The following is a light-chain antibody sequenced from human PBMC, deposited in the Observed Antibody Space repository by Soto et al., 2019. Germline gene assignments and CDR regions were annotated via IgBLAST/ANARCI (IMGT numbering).Light chain of an antibody. Sequence: EIVLTQSPATLSLSPGERATLSCRASQSVSSYLAWYQQKPGQAPRLLIYDASNRATGIPARFSGSGSGTDCTLTISSLEPEDFAVYYCQQRSNWPPWTLTFGGGTKVEIK. CDR3: QQRSNWPPWTLT. J-gene: IGKJ4*01. CDR1: QSVSSY. V-gene: IGKV3-11*01. CDR2: DAS.